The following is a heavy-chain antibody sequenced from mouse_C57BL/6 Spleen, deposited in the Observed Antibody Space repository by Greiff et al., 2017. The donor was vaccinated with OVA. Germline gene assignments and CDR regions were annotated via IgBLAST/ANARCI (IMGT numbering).Heavy chain of an antibody. CDR2: INPYNGGT. J-gene: IGHJ2*01. Sequence: EVQLVESGPVLVKPGASVKMSCKASGYTFTDYYMNWVKQSHGKSLEWIGVINPYNGGTSYNQKFKGKATLTVDKSSSTAYMELNSLTSEDSAVYYCARWTTVVAPDYWGQGTTLTVSS. CDR3: ARWTTVVAPDY. CDR1: GYTFTDYY. D-gene: IGHD1-1*01. V-gene: IGHV1-19*01.